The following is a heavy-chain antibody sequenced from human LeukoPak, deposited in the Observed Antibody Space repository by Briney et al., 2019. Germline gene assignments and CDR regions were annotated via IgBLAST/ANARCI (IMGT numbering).Heavy chain of an antibody. V-gene: IGHV3-21*03. J-gene: IGHJ2*01. CDR2: ISIGNTYI. D-gene: IGHD3-22*01. CDR3: AGSDTIGYLPREWDYWYFDR. CDR1: GFTFSSYW. Sequence: GGSLRLSCAASGFTFSSYWMHWVRQAPGKGLEWVSSISIGNTYIYYADSVKGRFTISRDNAKNSLYLQLNSLRAEDTAVYYCAGSDTIGYLPREWDYWYFDRWGRGTLVTVSS.